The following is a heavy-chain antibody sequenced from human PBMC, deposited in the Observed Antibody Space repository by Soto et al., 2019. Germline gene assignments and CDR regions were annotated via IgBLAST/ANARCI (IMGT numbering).Heavy chain of an antibody. CDR3: ARPYSSSWAYAFDI. CDR1: GFTFNKYA. V-gene: IGHV3-23*01. Sequence: GGSLRLSCAASGFTFNKYAKSWVRRAPGKGLEWVSAISESGGSTYYADSVKGRFTISRDNSKNALYLQMNSLRAEDTAVYYCARPYSSSWAYAFDIWGQGTMVTVSS. J-gene: IGHJ3*02. D-gene: IGHD6-13*01. CDR2: ISESGGST.